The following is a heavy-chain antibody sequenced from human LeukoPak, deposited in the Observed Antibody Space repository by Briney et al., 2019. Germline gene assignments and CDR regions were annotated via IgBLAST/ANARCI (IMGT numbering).Heavy chain of an antibody. CDR2: ISASGGNS. CDR3: ARDIELSC. Sequence: ETLSLTCSVSGGSISSSIYYWGWIRQPPGKGLEWVSLISASGGNSYYADSVKGRFTVSRDSSKNTLHLQMNSLRAEDTAVYYCARDIELSCWGQGTLVTVSS. D-gene: IGHD1-26*01. J-gene: IGHJ4*02. CDR1: GGSISSSIYY. V-gene: IGHV3-23*01.